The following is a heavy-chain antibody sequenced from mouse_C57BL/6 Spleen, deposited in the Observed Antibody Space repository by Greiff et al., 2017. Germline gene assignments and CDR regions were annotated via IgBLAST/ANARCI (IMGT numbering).Heavy chain of an antibody. V-gene: IGHV3-6*01. Sequence: EVQLQQSGPGLVKPSQSLSLTCSVTGYSITSGYYWNWIRQFPGNKLEWMGYISYDGSNNYNPSLKNRISITRDTSKNQFFLKLNSVTTEDTATYYCAREVPDYYGSSYWYFDVWGTGTTVTVSS. D-gene: IGHD1-1*01. CDR1: GYSITSGYY. CDR3: AREVPDYYGSSYWYFDV. CDR2: ISYDGSN. J-gene: IGHJ1*03.